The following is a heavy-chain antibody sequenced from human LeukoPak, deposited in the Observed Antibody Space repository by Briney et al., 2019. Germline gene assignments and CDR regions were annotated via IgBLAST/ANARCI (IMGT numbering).Heavy chain of an antibody. Sequence: PGGSLRLSCAASGFTVSSNYMSWVRQAPGKGLVWVSRINSDGSSTSYADSVKGRFTISRDNAKNTLYLQMNSLRAEDTAVYYCARDLDYGDYVAYYFDYWGQGTLVTVSS. CDR2: INSDGSST. D-gene: IGHD4-17*01. CDR3: ARDLDYGDYVAYYFDY. J-gene: IGHJ4*02. CDR1: GFTVSSNY. V-gene: IGHV3-74*01.